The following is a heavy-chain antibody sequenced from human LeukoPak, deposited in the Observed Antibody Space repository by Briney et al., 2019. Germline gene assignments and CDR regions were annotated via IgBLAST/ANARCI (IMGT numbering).Heavy chain of an antibody. V-gene: IGHV1-69*05. CDR1: GGTFSSYA. Sequence: SVKVSCKASGGTFSSYAISWVRQAPGQGLGWMGGIIPIFGTANYAQKFQGRVTITTDESTSTAYMELSSLRSEDTAVYYCARDYAYCSSTSCYSALDYWGQGTLVTVSS. CDR2: IIPIFGTA. D-gene: IGHD2-2*01. CDR3: ARDYAYCSSTSCYSALDY. J-gene: IGHJ4*02.